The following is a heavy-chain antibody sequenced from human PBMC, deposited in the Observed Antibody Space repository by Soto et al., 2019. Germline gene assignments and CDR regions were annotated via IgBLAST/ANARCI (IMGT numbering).Heavy chain of an antibody. J-gene: IGHJ4*02. CDR3: ARGGRGYYDFWSGYSFFDY. D-gene: IGHD3-3*01. CDR1: GGSISSYY. Sequence: SETLSLTCTVSGGSISSYYWSWIRQPPGKGLEWIGYIYYSGSTNYNPSLKSRVTISVDTFKNQFSLKLSSVTAADTAVYYCARGGRGYYDFWSGYSFFDYWDKGTLITVSS. V-gene: IGHV4-59*01. CDR2: IYYSGST.